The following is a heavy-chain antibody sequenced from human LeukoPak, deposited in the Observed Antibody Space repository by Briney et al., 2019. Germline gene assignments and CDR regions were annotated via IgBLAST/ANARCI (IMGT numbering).Heavy chain of an antibody. CDR1: GYTFTSYD. V-gene: IGHV1-18*01. J-gene: IGHJ6*02. CDR2: MNPNSGNT. D-gene: IGHD6-13*01. CDR3: ARSSSTAYSSSWYGEDYYGMDV. Sequence: ASVKVSCKASGYTFTSYDINWVRQATGQGLEWMGWMNPNSGNTNYAQKLQGRVTMTTDTSTSTAYMELRSLRSDDTAVYYCARSSSTAYSSSWYGEDYYGMDVWGQGTTVTVSS.